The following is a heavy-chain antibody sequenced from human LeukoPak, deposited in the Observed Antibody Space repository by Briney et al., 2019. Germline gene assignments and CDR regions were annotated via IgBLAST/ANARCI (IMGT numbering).Heavy chain of an antibody. V-gene: IGHV4-34*01. J-gene: IGHJ6*02. CDR1: GGSFSGYY. D-gene: IGHD2-2*01. CDR2: INHSGST. Sequence: PSETLSLTCAVYGGSFSGYYWSWIRQPPGKGLEWIGEINHSGSTNYNPSLKSRVTMSVDTSKNQYSLKLSSVTAADTAVYYCARGPDIVVVPAAMLYYYYGMDVWGQGTTVTVSS. CDR3: ARGPDIVVVPAAMLYYYYGMDV.